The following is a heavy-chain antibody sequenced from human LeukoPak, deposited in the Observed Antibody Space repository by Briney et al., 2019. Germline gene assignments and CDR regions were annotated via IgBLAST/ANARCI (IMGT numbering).Heavy chain of an antibody. CDR1: GYTFTGYY. V-gene: IGHV1-2*02. D-gene: IGHD2-15*01. CDR2: INPNSGGT. J-gene: IGHJ3*02. CDR3: ARDRPYCSGGSCYSDGAFDI. Sequence: ASVKVSCKASGYTFTGYYMHWVRQAPGQGLEWMGLINPNSGGTNYAQKFQGRVTMTRDTSISTAYMELSRLRSDDTAVYYCARDRPYCSGGSCYSDGAFDIWGQGTMVTVSS.